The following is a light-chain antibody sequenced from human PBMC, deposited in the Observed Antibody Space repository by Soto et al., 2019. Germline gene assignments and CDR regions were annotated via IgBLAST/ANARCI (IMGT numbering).Light chain of an antibody. CDR3: NSYAGNGILL. CDR1: SRDVGAYNY. CDR2: EVT. J-gene: IGLJ3*02. V-gene: IGLV2-8*01. Sequence: QSALTQPPSASGSPGQSVTISCTGTSRDVGAYNYVSWYQQHPGKAPNLVIYEVTQRPSGVPDRFSGSKSGNTASLTVSGLQAEDEADYYCNSYAGNGILLFGGGTQLPVL.